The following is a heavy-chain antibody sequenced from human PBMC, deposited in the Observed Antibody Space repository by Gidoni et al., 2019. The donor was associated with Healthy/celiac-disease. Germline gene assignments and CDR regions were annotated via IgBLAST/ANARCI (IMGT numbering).Heavy chain of an antibody. CDR2: IWYDGSNK. CDR3: ARGGVVRGVIITDLPGMDV. CDR1: GFTFSSYG. J-gene: IGHJ6*02. V-gene: IGHV3-33*01. Sequence: QVQLVESGGGVVQPGRSLRLSCAASGFTFSSYGMPWVRQAPGKGLEWVAVIWYDGSNKYYADSVKGRFTISRDNSKNTLYLQMNSLRAEDTAVYYCARGGVVRGVIITDLPGMDVWGQGTTVTVSS. D-gene: IGHD3-10*01.